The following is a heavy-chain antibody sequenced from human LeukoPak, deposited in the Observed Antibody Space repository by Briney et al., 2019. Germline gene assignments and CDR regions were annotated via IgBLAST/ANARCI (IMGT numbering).Heavy chain of an antibody. V-gene: IGHV3-66*04. Sequence: TGGSLRLSCAASGFTFNNYAMSWVRQAPGKGLEWVSVIYSGGSTYYADSVKGRFTISRDNSKNTLYLQMNSLRAEDTAVYYCARRTTTVTPNDYWGQGTLATVSS. CDR1: GFTFNNYA. D-gene: IGHD4-17*01. CDR2: IYSGGST. CDR3: ARRTTTVTPNDY. J-gene: IGHJ4*02.